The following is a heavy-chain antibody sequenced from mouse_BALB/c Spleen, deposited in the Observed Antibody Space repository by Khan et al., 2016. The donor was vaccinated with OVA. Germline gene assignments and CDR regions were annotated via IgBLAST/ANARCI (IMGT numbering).Heavy chain of an antibody. Sequence: EVKLLESGPGLVKPSQSLSLTCTATGYSITSAYAWNWIRQFPGNKLEWMGYIRYSGRTSYNPSLKCRIPITRDTSKNQFFLQLNSVTTEDTATSYCARSVTMTTVVATDFDYWGQGTTLTVSS. V-gene: IGHV3-2*02. J-gene: IGHJ2*01. CDR3: ARSVTMTTVVATDFDY. CDR1: GYSITSAYA. CDR2: IRYSGRT. D-gene: IGHD1-1*01.